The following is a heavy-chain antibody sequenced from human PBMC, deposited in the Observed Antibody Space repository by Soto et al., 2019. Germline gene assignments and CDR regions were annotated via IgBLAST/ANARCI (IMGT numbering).Heavy chain of an antibody. D-gene: IGHD6-13*01. CDR3: ARDDSAAGNEYFQH. Sequence: GGSLRLSCAASGFTFSSYGMHWVRQAPGKGLEWVAVIWYDGSNKYYADSVKGRFTISRDNSKNTLYLQMNSLRAEDTAVYYCARDDSAAGNEYFQHWGQGTLVTVSS. CDR2: IWYDGSNK. J-gene: IGHJ1*01. V-gene: IGHV3-33*01. CDR1: GFTFSSYG.